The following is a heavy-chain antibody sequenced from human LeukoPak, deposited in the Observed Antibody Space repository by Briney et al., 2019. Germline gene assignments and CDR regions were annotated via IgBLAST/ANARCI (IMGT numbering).Heavy chain of an antibody. V-gene: IGHV4-59*01. J-gene: IGHJ4*02. CDR2: ISYSGST. CDR3: ARALSGYSYGPFDY. Sequence: SETLSLTCTVSGGSISNYYWSWIRQPPGKGLEWIGYISYSGSTNYSPSLKSRVTISVDTSKNQFSLKLSSVTAADTAMYYCARALSGYSYGPFDYWGQGTLVTVST. D-gene: IGHD5-18*01. CDR1: GGSISNYY.